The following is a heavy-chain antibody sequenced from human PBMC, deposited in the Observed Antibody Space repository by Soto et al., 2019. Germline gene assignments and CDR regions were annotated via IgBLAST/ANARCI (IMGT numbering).Heavy chain of an antibody. V-gene: IGHV3-30*18. CDR2: ISYDGSNK. CDR1: GFTFSSYG. Sequence: QVQLVESGGGVVQPGRSLRLSCAASGFTFSSYGMHWVRQAPGEGLEWVAVISYDGSNKYYAYTVKGRFTISRDNSKNTRYLQMNSLRDEDTAVYYCAKEEGSWYFGDYYGMDVWGQGTTVTVSS. CDR3: AKEEGSWYFGDYYGMDV. J-gene: IGHJ6*02. D-gene: IGHD6-13*01.